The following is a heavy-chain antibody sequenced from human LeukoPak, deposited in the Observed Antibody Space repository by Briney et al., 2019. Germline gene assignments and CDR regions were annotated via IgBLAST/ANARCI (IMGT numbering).Heavy chain of an antibody. J-gene: IGHJ4*02. CDR2: INGDGSST. V-gene: IGHV3-74*01. D-gene: IGHD2-2*01. CDR3: AKDAGGGLCYFDY. CDR1: GFTFSSYW. Sequence: GGSLRLSCAASGFTFSSYWMHWVRQAPGKGLVWVSRINGDGSSTTYADSVKGRFTISRDNSKNTLYLQMNSLRAEDTTVYYCAKDAGGGLCYFDYWGQGTLVTVSS.